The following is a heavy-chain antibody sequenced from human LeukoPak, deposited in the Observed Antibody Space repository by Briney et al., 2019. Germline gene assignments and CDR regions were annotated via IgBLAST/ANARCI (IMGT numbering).Heavy chain of an antibody. D-gene: IGHD3-10*01. Sequence: TLSLNCPVSGCSIDIYYWKWIRQPAGKGLEGIGRIFGSGITNYNPSLKRRVTMSVDTSKNQFSLNLSSVTAADTAVYYCARESSGTYYNPLGYMDVWGKGTTVTVSS. CDR3: ARESSGTYYNPLGYMDV. CDR2: IFGSGIT. V-gene: IGHV4-4*07. CDR1: GCSIDIYY. J-gene: IGHJ6*03.